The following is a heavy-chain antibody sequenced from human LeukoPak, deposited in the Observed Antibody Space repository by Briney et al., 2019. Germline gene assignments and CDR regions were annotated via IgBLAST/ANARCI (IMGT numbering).Heavy chain of an antibody. CDR1: GFSVVNAW. Sequence: GGSLRLSCAASGFSVVNAWMSWVRHAPGQGLEWVAVISYDGSNKYYADSVKGRFTISRDNSKNTLYLQMNSLRAEDTAVYYCARDPDGYNSYFDYWGQGTLVTVSS. CDR3: ARDPDGYNSYFDY. V-gene: IGHV3-30*01. J-gene: IGHJ4*02. CDR2: ISYDGSNK. D-gene: IGHD5-24*01.